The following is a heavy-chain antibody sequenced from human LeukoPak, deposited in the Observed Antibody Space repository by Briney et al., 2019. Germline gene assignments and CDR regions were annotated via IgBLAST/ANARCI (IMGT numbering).Heavy chain of an antibody. J-gene: IGHJ6*02. CDR2: MYLSGTT. CDR1: GDSINSLDL. CDR3: ARESPHYGMDV. Sequence: SGTLSLTCTVSGDSINSLDLWSWVRQPPGKGLEWIGEMYLSGTTHSNPSVKSRVTISVDTSKNQFSLKLSSVTAADTAVYYCARESPHYGMDVWGQGTTVTVSS. V-gene: IGHV4-4*02.